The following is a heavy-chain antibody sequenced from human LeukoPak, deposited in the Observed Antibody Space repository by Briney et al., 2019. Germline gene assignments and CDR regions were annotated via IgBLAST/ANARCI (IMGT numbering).Heavy chain of an antibody. Sequence: GGSLRLSCAASGFTFDDYGMSWFRQAPGKGLEWVANIKHDGSEDYYLDSVKGRFTISRDNAKSSMWLQMNSLRAEDTAVYYCASIVYSGYDSNDYWGQGTLVTVSS. CDR1: GFTFDDYG. D-gene: IGHD5-12*01. CDR2: IKHDGSED. V-gene: IGHV3-7*01. CDR3: ASIVYSGYDSNDY. J-gene: IGHJ4*02.